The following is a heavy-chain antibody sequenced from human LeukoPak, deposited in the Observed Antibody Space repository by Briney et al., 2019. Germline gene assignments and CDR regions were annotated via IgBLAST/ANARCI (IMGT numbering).Heavy chain of an antibody. Sequence: GASVKVSCKASGYTFTGYYMHWVRQAPGQGLEGMGWINPNSGGTNYAQKFQGRVTMTRDTSISTAYMELSRLRSDDTAVYYCARDGLYCSSTSCYSNWFDPWGQGTLVTVSS. D-gene: IGHD2-2*02. V-gene: IGHV1-2*02. CDR1: GYTFTGYY. CDR3: ARDGLYCSSTSCYSNWFDP. CDR2: INPNSGGT. J-gene: IGHJ5*02.